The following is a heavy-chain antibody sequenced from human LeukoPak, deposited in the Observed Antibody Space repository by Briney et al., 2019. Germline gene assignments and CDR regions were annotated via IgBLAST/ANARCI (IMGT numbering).Heavy chain of an antibody. J-gene: IGHJ6*03. V-gene: IGHV4-39*02. CDR3: ARDRPYMDV. Sequence: SETLSLTCTVSGGSISSSAYHWGWIRQPPGKGLEWIGSIHIGGSTYYNPSFKSRVTISVDTSKNQFSLKLRSVTAADTAMYYCARDRPYMDVWGKGTTVTVSS. CDR2: IHIGGST. CDR1: GGSISSSAYH.